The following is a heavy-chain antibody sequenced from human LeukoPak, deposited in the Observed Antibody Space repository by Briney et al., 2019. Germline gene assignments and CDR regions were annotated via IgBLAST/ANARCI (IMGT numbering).Heavy chain of an antibody. CDR3: ARAAGGKNSATRYYFDY. CDR2: ISYDGSNK. D-gene: IGHD1-26*01. V-gene: IGHV3-30*03. CDR1: GFTFSSYG. Sequence: SLRLSCAASGFTFSSYGMHWVRQAPGKGLEWGAVISYDGSNKYYADSVKGRFTISRDNSKNTLYLQMNSLRAEDTAVYYCARAAGGKNSATRYYFDYWGQGTLVTVSS. J-gene: IGHJ4*02.